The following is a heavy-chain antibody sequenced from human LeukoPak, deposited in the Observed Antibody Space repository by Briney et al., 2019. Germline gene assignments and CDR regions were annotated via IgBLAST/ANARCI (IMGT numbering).Heavy chain of an antibody. D-gene: IGHD6-19*01. CDR3: AKDVMVAVAGTYFDY. CDR2: ISGSGFST. J-gene: IGHJ4*02. Sequence: GGSLRLSCAASGFSFSSYAVNWVRQSPGKGLEWVSVISGSGFSTNYADSVKGRFTISRDNSKNTLYLQMNSLRAEDTAVYYCAKDVMVAVAGTYFDYWGQGTLVTVSS. CDR1: GFSFSSYA. V-gene: IGHV3-23*01.